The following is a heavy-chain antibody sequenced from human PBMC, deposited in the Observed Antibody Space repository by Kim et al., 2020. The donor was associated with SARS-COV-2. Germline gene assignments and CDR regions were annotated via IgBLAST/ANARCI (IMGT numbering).Heavy chain of an antibody. J-gene: IGHJ4*02. V-gene: IGHV3-23*01. CDR3: AKDPYGDYVSHFDY. Sequence: DSVKGRFTISRDNSKNTLYLQMNSLRAEDTAVYYCAKDPYGDYVSHFDYWAQGTLVTVSS. D-gene: IGHD4-17*01.